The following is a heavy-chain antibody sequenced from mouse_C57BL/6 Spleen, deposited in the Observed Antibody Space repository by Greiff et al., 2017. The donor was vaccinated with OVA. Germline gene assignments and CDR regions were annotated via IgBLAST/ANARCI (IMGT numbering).Heavy chain of an antibody. CDR1: GYTFTSYW. D-gene: IGHD4-1*01. CDR3: AKTGTDWYFDV. Sequence: VQLQQSGAELATPGASVKLSCKASGYTFTSYWMHWVKQRPGQGLEWIGYINPSSGYTKYNQKFKDKATLTADKSSSTAYMQLSSLTYEDSAVDYCAKTGTDWYFDVWGTGTTVTVSS. CDR2: INPSSGYT. V-gene: IGHV1-7*01. J-gene: IGHJ1*03.